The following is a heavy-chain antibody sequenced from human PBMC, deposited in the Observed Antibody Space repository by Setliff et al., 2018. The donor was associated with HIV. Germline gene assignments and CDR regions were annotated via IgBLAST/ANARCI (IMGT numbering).Heavy chain of an antibody. CDR3: ARFPLLHKNAFDI. J-gene: IGHJ3*02. CDR2: IHYSGNT. Sequence: TSETLSLTCTVSGGSISSGGYYWSWIRHHPGKGLEWIGYIHYSGNTYYNPSLKSRLTISVDTSKNQFSLNLSSVTAADTAVYYCARFPLLHKNAFDIWGQGTMVTVSS. V-gene: IGHV4-31*03. D-gene: IGHD2-15*01. CDR1: GGSISSGGYY.